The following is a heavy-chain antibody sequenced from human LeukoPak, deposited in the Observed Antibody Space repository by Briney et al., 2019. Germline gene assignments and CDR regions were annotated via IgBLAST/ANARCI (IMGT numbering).Heavy chain of an antibody. CDR2: INHSGST. CDR1: GGSFSGYY. D-gene: IGHD6-13*01. V-gene: IGHV4-34*01. CDR3: ARRTHSSSGYKGFSWFDP. J-gene: IGHJ5*02. Sequence: PSETLSPTCAVYGGSFSGYYWSWIRQPPGKGLEWIGEINHSGSTNYNPSLKSRVTISVDTSKNQFSLKLSSVTAADTAVYYCARRTHSSSGYKGFSWFDPWGQGTLVTVSS.